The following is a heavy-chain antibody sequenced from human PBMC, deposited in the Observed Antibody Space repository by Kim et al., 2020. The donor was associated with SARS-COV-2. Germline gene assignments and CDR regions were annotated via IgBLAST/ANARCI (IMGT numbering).Heavy chain of an antibody. CDR1: GYTLTELS. Sequence: ASVKVSCKVSGYTLTELSMHWVRQAPGKGLEWMGGFDPEDGETIYAQKFQGRVTMTEDTSTDTAYMELSSLRSEDTAVYYCATSRSGGSCWGCYYYYGMDVWGQGTTVTVSS. J-gene: IGHJ6*02. CDR2: FDPEDGET. V-gene: IGHV1-24*01. CDR3: ATSRSGGSCWGCYYYYGMDV. D-gene: IGHD2-15*01.